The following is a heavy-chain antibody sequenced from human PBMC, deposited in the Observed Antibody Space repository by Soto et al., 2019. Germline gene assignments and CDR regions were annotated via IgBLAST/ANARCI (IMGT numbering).Heavy chain of an antibody. V-gene: IGHV3-7*03. J-gene: IGHJ4*02. Sequence: PGGSLSLSCAASGFPFTSYWMSWVRQAPGKGLEWVANIKQDESERYYVDSVKGRFTISRDNSKNTLYLQMNSLRAEDTAVYYCARGGPQLTLAVAGTYFDYWGQGTLVTVSS. CDR3: ARGGPQLTLAVAGTYFDY. D-gene: IGHD6-19*01. CDR1: GFPFTSYW. CDR2: IKQDESER.